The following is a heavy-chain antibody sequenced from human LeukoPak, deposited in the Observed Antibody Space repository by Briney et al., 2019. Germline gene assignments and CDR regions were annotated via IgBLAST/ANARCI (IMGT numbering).Heavy chain of an antibody. CDR2: ISSSGSTI. CDR1: GFTFSSYE. J-gene: IGHJ6*02. CDR3: ARGGNNWNYYYYYGMDV. D-gene: IGHD1-20*01. V-gene: IGHV3-48*03. Sequence: GGSLRLSCAASGFTFSSYEMNWVRQAPGKGLEWVSYISSSGSTIYYADSVKGRFTISRDNAKNSLYLQMNSLRAEDTAVYYCARGGNNWNYYYYYGMDVWGQGTTVTVSS.